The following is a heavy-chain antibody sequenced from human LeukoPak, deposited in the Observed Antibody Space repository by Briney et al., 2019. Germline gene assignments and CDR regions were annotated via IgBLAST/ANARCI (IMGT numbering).Heavy chain of an antibody. J-gene: IGHJ6*03. V-gene: IGHV4-59*01. Sequence: RPSETLSLTCTVSGGSNSSYYWSWIRQPPGKGLEWIGYIYYSGSTNYNPSLKSRVTISVDTSKNQFSLKLSSVTAADTAVYYCARDRRERDGYNSSRQRNVGYYYYYMDVWGKGTTVTVSS. CDR3: ARDRRERDGYNSSRQRNVGYYYYYMDV. CDR2: IYYSGST. D-gene: IGHD5-24*01. CDR1: GGSNSSYY.